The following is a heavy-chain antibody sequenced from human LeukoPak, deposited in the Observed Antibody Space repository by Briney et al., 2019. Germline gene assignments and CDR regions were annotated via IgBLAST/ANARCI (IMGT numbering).Heavy chain of an antibody. CDR1: GGSISSSYY. Sequence: SETLSLTCAVSGGSISSSYYWSWIRQPPGKGLEWIGYIYYSGSANYNPSLKSRVTISVDTSKNQFSLKLSSVTAADTAMYYCARVRSSGWGKGFDYWGQGTLVTVSS. CDR2: IYYSGSA. V-gene: IGHV4-61*01. CDR3: ARVRSSGWGKGFDY. D-gene: IGHD6-19*01. J-gene: IGHJ4*02.